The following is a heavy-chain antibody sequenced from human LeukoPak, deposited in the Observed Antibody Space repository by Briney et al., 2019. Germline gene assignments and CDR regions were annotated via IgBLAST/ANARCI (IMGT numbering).Heavy chain of an antibody. CDR1: GGSISSYY. V-gene: IGHV4-59*01. J-gene: IGHJ5*02. D-gene: IGHD2-15*01. CDR2: IYYSGST. CDR3: VRDNGYCSGGSCYPGLNWFDP. Sequence: PSETLSLTCAVSGGSISSYYWSWIRQPPGKGLEWIGYIYYSGSTNYNPSLKSRVTISVDTSKNQFSLKLSSVTAADTAVYYCVRDNGYCSGGSCYPGLNWFDPWGQGTLVTVSP.